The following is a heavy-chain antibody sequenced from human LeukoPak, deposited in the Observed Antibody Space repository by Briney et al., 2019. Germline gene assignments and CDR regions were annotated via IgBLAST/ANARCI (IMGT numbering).Heavy chain of an antibody. CDR2: ISSTSNNI. CDR3: VRGDNRES. J-gene: IGHJ5*02. V-gene: IGHV3-21*01. D-gene: IGHD1-14*01. Sequence: GGSLRLSCAASGFTFSTSTMNWVRQAPGKGLEWVASISSTSNNIHYADSGKGRFTISRDNAENSLFLQMNSLGAEDTAVYYCVRGDNRESWGQGTLVTVSS. CDR1: GFTFSTST.